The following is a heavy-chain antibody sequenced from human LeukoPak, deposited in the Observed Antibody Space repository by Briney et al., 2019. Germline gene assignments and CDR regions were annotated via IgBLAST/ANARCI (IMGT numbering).Heavy chain of an antibody. D-gene: IGHD2-21*01. J-gene: IGHJ6*02. Sequence: RAGGSLRLSCTVSGVTLSKYAMTWFRQAPGKGLEWVSGISNTGGSTYYADSVKGRFTISRDNSKSTLYLQMNSLRAEDTAVYYCSKLLGTIYPLWGMDVWGQGTTVTVSS. V-gene: IGHV3-23*01. CDR3: SKLLGTIYPLWGMDV. CDR2: ISNTGGST. CDR1: GVTLSKYA.